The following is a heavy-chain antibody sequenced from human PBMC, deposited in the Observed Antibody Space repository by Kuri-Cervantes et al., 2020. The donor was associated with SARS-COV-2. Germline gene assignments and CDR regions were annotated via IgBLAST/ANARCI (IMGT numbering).Heavy chain of an antibody. D-gene: IGHD3-10*01. CDR2: ISSSGSTI. CDR3: ARGTNLYYGPGSYPAPYYYYGMDV. Sequence: GGSLRLSCAASGFTFSDYYMSWIRQAPGKGLEWVSYISSSGSTIYYADSVKGRFTISRDNAKNSLYLQMNSLRAEDTAVYYCARGTNLYYGPGSYPAPYYYYGMDVWGQGTTVTVSS. J-gene: IGHJ6*02. CDR1: GFTFSDYY. V-gene: IGHV3-11*01.